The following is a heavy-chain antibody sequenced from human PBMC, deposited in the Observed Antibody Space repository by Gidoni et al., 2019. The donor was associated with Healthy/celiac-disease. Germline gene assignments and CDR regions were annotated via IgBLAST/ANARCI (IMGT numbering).Heavy chain of an antibody. D-gene: IGHD5-12*01. Sequence: QVQLQQWGAGLLKPSETLSLTCAVYGGSFSGYYWSWIRQPPGKGLEWIGEINHSGSTNYNPSLKSRVTISVDTSKNQFSLKLSSVTAADTAVYYCARGPSTMWLRLGYFQHWGQGTLVTVSS. J-gene: IGHJ1*01. V-gene: IGHV4-34*01. CDR1: GGSFSGYY. CDR2: INHSGST. CDR3: ARGPSTMWLRLGYFQH.